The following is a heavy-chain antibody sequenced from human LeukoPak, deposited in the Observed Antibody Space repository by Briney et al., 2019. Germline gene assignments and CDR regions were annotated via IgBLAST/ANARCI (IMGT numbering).Heavy chain of an antibody. CDR2: IRYDGSNK. J-gene: IGHJ4*02. CDR1: GFTFTNYW. D-gene: IGHD1-26*01. Sequence: GGSLRLSCAASGFTFTNYWMTWVRQAPGRGLEWVAVIRYDGSNKYYADSVKGRFTISRDNSKNTLFLQMNSLRAEDTAVYYCAGDSGNSQGGFDYWGQGSLVTVSS. V-gene: IGHV3-33*08. CDR3: AGDSGNSQGGFDY.